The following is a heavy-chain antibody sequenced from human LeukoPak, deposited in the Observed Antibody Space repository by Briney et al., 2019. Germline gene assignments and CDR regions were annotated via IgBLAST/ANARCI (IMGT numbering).Heavy chain of an antibody. V-gene: IGHV1-8*03. D-gene: IGHD1-26*01. Sequence: ASVKVSCKASGGTFSSYAINWVRQATGQGLEWMGWMNPNSGNTGYAQKFQGRVTITRNTSISTAYMELSRLRSDDTAVYYCARPHVGYDAFDIWGQGTMVTVSS. J-gene: IGHJ3*02. CDR1: GGTFSSYA. CDR3: ARPHVGYDAFDI. CDR2: MNPNSGNT.